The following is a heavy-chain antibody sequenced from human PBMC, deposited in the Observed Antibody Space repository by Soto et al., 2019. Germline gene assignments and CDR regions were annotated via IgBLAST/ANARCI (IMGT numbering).Heavy chain of an antibody. J-gene: IGHJ4*02. Sequence: ASVKVSCKASGYTFTSYGISWVRQAPGQGLEWMGWISAYNGNTNYAQKLQGRVTMTTDTSTSTAYMELRSLRSDDTAVYYCAIIPFRYYGDSDFAYCGQGSLVTVSS. CDR2: ISAYNGNT. CDR1: GYTFTSYG. V-gene: IGHV1-18*01. CDR3: AIIPFRYYGDSDFAY. D-gene: IGHD4-17*01.